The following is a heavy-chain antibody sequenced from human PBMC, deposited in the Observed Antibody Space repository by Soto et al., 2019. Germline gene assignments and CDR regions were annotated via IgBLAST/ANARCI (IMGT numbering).Heavy chain of an antibody. Sequence: PSETLSLTCTVSGGSISSSSYYWGWIRQPPGKGLEWIGSIYYSGSTYYNPSLKSRVTISVGTSKNQFSLRLSSVTAAGTAVYYCASLRFLEWLFAPNYYYYGMDVWGQGTTVTVSS. V-gene: IGHV4-39*01. CDR2: IYYSGST. J-gene: IGHJ6*02. D-gene: IGHD3-3*01. CDR3: ASLRFLEWLFAPNYYYYGMDV. CDR1: GGSISSSSYY.